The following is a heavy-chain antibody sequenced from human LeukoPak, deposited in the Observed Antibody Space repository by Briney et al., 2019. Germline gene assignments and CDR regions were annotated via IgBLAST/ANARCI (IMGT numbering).Heavy chain of an antibody. Sequence: GGSLRLSCAASGFTFSSYAMSWVRQAPGKGLEWVSAISGSGGSTYYADSMKGRFTISRDNSKNTLYLQMNSLRAEDTAVYYCAKTGYSSGWYRKDNWFDPWGQGTLVTVSS. J-gene: IGHJ5*02. CDR2: ISGSGGST. CDR3: AKTGYSSGWYRKDNWFDP. CDR1: GFTFSSYA. D-gene: IGHD6-19*01. V-gene: IGHV3-23*01.